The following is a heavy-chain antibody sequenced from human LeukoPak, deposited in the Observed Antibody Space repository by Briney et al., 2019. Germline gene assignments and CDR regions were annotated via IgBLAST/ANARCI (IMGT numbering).Heavy chain of an antibody. CDR1: GYTFTSYD. Sequence: ASVKVSCKAFGYTFTSYDINWVRQATGQGLEWMGWMNPNSGNTGYAQKFQGRVTVTRNTSISTAYMELSSLRSEDTAVYYCAISPGYSSIWYLDYWRQGTLVTVSS. J-gene: IGHJ4*02. V-gene: IGHV1-8*03. CDR3: AISPGYSSIWYLDY. D-gene: IGHD6-13*01. CDR2: MNPNSGNT.